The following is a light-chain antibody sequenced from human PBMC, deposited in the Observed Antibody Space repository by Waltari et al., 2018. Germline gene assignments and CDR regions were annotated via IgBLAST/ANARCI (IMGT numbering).Light chain of an antibody. CDR1: SPNIGSNS. V-gene: IGLV1-44*01. Sequence: QSVLTQPPSASGTPGQGVTISCSGSSPNIGSNSVSWYQQLPGTAPKLLIYTNNQRPSGVPDRFSGSRSGTSASLAISGLQSEDEANYYCAAWDDSLNGRVFGGGTTVTVL. J-gene: IGLJ3*02. CDR3: AAWDDSLNGRV. CDR2: TNN.